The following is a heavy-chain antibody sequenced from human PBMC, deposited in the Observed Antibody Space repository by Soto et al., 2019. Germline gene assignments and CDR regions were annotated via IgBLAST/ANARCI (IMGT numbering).Heavy chain of an antibody. CDR3: ARDLETGYSSSRGGMDV. J-gene: IGHJ6*02. D-gene: IGHD6-13*01. CDR1: RYTFTSYA. Sequence: QVQLVQSGAEVKKPGASVKVSCKASRYTFTSYAMHWVRQAPGQRPEWMGWINAGNGNTKYSQKFQGRVTITRDTSASTAYMELSSLRSEDTAVYYCARDLETGYSSSRGGMDVWGQGTTVTVSS. V-gene: IGHV1-3*01. CDR2: INAGNGNT.